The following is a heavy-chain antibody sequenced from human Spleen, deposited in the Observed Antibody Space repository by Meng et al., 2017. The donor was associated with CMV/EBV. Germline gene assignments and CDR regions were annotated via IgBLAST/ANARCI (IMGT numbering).Heavy chain of an antibody. Sequence: SETLSLTCTVSGGYLSGDSWTWIRQSPGTGLEWIGYSYDSGMADYNPSLKSRVTISEDMSENQFSLNLRSVTAADTGIYYCARIYRGATDYWGPGTRVTVSS. CDR1: GGYLSGDS. V-gene: IGHV4-59*01. CDR3: ARIYRGATDY. D-gene: IGHD5-12*01. J-gene: IGHJ4*02. CDR2: SYDSGMA.